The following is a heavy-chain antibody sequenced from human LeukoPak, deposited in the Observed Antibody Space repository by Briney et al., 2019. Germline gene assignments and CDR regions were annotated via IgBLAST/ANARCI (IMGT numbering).Heavy chain of an antibody. D-gene: IGHD6-13*01. J-gene: IGHJ4*02. Sequence: ASVKVSCKASGYTFTSYYMHWVRQAPGQGLEWMGIINPGGGSTSYAQKFQGRVTMTRDTSTSTVYMELSSLRSEDTAVYYCARVASIAAAVMYYFDYWGQGTLVTVSS. CDR1: GYTFTSYY. CDR3: ARVASIAAAVMYYFDY. CDR2: INPGGGST. V-gene: IGHV1-46*01.